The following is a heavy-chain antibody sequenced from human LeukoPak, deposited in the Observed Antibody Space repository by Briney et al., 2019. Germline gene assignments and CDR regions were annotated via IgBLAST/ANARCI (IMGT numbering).Heavy chain of an antibody. Sequence: GASVKVPCKASGGTFSSYAISWVRQAPGQGLEWMGRIIPIFGIANYAQKFQGRVTITADKSTSTAYMELSSLRSEDTAVYYCARNYYGGDDYWGQGTLVTVSS. J-gene: IGHJ4*02. CDR2: IIPIFGIA. CDR3: ARNYYGGDDY. V-gene: IGHV1-69*04. D-gene: IGHD4-23*01. CDR1: GGTFSSYA.